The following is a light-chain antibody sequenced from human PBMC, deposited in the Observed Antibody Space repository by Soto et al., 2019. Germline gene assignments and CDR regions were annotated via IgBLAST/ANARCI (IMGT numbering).Light chain of an antibody. J-gene: IGKJ5*01. V-gene: IGKV3D-15*01. CDR3: QQYNNWPPFT. CDR2: HAS. CDR1: QSVSSN. Sequence: EIVMTQSPATLSVSPGERATLSCRASQSVSSNLAWYQQKPGQAPRLLIYHASARATGIPARFSGSGSGTEFTLTISSLQSEDFAVYYCQQYNNWPPFTFGQGTRL.